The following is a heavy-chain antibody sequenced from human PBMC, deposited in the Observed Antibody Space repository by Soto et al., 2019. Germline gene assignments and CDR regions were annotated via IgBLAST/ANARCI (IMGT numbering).Heavy chain of an antibody. D-gene: IGHD4-17*01. CDR1: GGSVDSGAYY. CDR3: ARARDFGDYFFDQ. Sequence: SETLSLTCTVSGGSVDSGAYYWNWIRQHPGKGLEWIGYIYNSGTTYYSPSLKSRVTMSTDTSKNQFSLHLSSVTAADTAVYYCARARDFGDYFFDQWGQGTLVTVSS. V-gene: IGHV4-31*02. CDR2: IYNSGTT. J-gene: IGHJ4*02.